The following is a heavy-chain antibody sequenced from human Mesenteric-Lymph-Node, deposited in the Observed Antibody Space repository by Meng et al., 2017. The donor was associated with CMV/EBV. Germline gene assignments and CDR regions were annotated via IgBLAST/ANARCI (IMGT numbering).Heavy chain of an antibody. D-gene: IGHD2-2*01. Sequence: SETLSLTCTVSGGSVRSAGYYWSWIRQPPGKGLEWIGEINHSGSTSYNPSLKSRVTISVDTSKKQFSLELSSVTAADTAVYYCARGPARYCTTTSCQKDGREYFQHWGQGTLVTVSS. CDR3: ARGPARYCTTTSCQKDGREYFQH. V-gene: IGHV4-61*08. J-gene: IGHJ1*01. CDR2: INHSGST. CDR1: GGSVRSAGYY.